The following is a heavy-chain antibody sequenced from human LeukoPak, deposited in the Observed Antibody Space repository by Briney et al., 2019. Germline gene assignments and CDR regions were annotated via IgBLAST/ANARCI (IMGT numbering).Heavy chain of an antibody. CDR2: IGDSGGST. V-gene: IGHV3-23*01. CDR1: GFTFSNYA. J-gene: IGHJ5*02. D-gene: IGHD6-19*01. CDR3: ARDLRVSSGWYVDWFDL. Sequence: GGSLRLSCAASGFTFSNYAMTWVRQAPGKGLEWVSFIGDSGGSTYYADSVKGRFTISRDNAKNSLYLQMNSLRAEDTAVYYCARDLRVSSGWYVDWFDLWGQGTLVTVSS.